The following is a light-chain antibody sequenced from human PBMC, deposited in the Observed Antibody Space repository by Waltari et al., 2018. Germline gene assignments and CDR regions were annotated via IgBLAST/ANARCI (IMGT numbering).Light chain of an antibody. CDR1: QSVSSY. J-gene: IGKJ1*01. Sequence: RATRSCRASQSVSSYLGWYQQKPGQAPRLLIYDASNRATDIPARFSGSGSGTDFTLTISSLEPEDFALYYCQQRSTFGQGTKVEIK. CDR2: DAS. V-gene: IGKV3-11*01. CDR3: QQRST.